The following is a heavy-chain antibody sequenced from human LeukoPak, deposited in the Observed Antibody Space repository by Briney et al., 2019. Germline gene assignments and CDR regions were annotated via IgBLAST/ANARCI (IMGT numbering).Heavy chain of an antibody. V-gene: IGHV3-23*01. CDR3: AKDHHLYPTTSFDY. D-gene: IGHD3-16*01. Sequence: GGSLRLSCAASGFTFSSYAMSWVRQAPGKGLEWVSAISGSGGSTYCADSVEGRFTISRDNSKNTLYLQMNSLRAEDTAVYYCAKDHHLYPTTSFDYWGQGTLVTVSS. J-gene: IGHJ4*02. CDR2: ISGSGGST. CDR1: GFTFSSYA.